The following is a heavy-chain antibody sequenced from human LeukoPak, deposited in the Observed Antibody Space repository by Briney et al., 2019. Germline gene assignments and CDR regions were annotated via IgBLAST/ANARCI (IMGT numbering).Heavy chain of an antibody. D-gene: IGHD2-8*01. Sequence: SETLSLTCTVSGGSISSGGYYWSWIRQHPGKGLEWIGYIYYSGSTYYNPSLKSRVTISVDTSKNQFSLKLSSVTAADTAVYYCASHYCTNGVCYTPYYYGMDVWGQGTTVTVSS. CDR1: GGSISSGGYY. J-gene: IGHJ6*02. CDR2: IYYSGST. CDR3: ASHYCTNGVCYTPYYYGMDV. V-gene: IGHV4-31*03.